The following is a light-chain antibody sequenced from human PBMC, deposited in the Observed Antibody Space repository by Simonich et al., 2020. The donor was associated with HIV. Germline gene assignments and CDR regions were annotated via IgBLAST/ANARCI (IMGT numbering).Light chain of an antibody. CDR3: QQYNNWPPYT. J-gene: IGKJ2*01. CDR2: GAS. Sequence: EIVMTQSPATLSVSPGERATLSCRASQSVSSNLAWYQQKPGQAPRLLIYGASTRATSIPARFSGSGSGTEFTLTISSMQSEDFAVYYCQQYNNWPPYTFAQGTKLEIK. V-gene: IGKV3-15*01. CDR1: QSVSSN.